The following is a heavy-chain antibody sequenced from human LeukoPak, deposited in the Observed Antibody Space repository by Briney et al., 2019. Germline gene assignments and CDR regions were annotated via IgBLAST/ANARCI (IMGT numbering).Heavy chain of an antibody. D-gene: IGHD3-16*02. CDR2: ISGSGDST. CDR3: VKVPPRPTITFGGVIDPSDY. CDR1: GFTFSSYS. Sequence: GGSLRLSCAASGFTFSSYSMNWVRQAPGKGLEWVSAISGSGDSTYYADSVKGRFTISRDNSKNTLSLQMNSLRAEDTAIYYCVKVPPRPTITFGGVIDPSDYWGQGTLVTVSS. V-gene: IGHV3-23*01. J-gene: IGHJ4*02.